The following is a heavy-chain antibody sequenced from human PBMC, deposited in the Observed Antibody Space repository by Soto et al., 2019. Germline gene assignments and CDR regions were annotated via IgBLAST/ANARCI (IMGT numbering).Heavy chain of an antibody. D-gene: IGHD1-26*01. J-gene: IGHJ4*02. CDR2: IWYDGSNK. Sequence: QVQLVESGGGVVQPGRSLRLSCAASGFTFSSYGMHWVRQAPGKGLEWVAVIWYDGSNKYYADSVKGRFTISRDNSKHTLYLQMNRLRAEDTAVYYCARAKAVGATSYFDYWGQGTLVTVSS. CDR1: GFTFSSYG. CDR3: ARAKAVGATSYFDY. V-gene: IGHV3-33*01.